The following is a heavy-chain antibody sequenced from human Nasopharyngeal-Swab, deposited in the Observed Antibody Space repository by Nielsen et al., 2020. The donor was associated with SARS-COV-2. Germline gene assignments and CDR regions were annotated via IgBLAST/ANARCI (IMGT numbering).Heavy chain of an antibody. CDR3: ARTLYDIVTDQYEGYDT. CDR2: IYYSGDT. Sequence: SETLSLTCAVSGVFISRGGAYWSWHRQPPGKGLEWIGYIYYSGDTDYNPALQSRVSISADTSRNQFSLKLTSVTAADTAVYYCARTLYDIVTDQYEGYDTWGPGILVTVSS. V-gene: IGHV4-30-4*08. J-gene: IGHJ5*02. CDR1: GVFISRGGAY. D-gene: IGHD3-9*01.